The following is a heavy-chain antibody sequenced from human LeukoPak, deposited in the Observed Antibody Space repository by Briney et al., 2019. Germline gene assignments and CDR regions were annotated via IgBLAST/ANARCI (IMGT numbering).Heavy chain of an antibody. J-gene: IGHJ4*02. CDR2: LYNAGST. CDR3: ASLKELFDYFDY. CDR1: GFTVSNKY. D-gene: IGHD3-10*01. V-gene: IGHV3-53*01. Sequence: PGGSLRLSCVASGFTVSNKYMSWVRQAPGKGLEWVSVLYNAGSTYYADSVKGRFTISRDNSKNTLYLQMYSLRAEDTAVYYCASLKELFDYFDYWGQGILVTVYS.